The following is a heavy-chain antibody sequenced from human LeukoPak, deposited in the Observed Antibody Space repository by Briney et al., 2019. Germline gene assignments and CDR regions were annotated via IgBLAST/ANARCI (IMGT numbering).Heavy chain of an antibody. V-gene: IGHV1-2*02. J-gene: IGHJ4*02. CDR1: GYTFTGYY. CDR3: ARGSIVGATFDYFDY. D-gene: IGHD1-26*01. CDR2: INPNSGDT. Sequence: GPVKVSCKASGYTFTGYYMHWVRQDPGQGLEWMGWINPNSGDTYTAQKFQGRVTLTRDTSISTAYMELSRLRSDDTAVYYCARGSIVGATFDYFDYWGQGTLVTVSS.